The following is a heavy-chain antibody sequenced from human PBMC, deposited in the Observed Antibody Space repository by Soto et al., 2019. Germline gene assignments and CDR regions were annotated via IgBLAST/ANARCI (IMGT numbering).Heavy chain of an antibody. CDR2: IYYSGST. D-gene: IGHD3-22*01. J-gene: IGHJ4*02. Sequence: QLQLQESGPGLVKPSETLSLTCTVSGGSISSSSYYWGWIRQPPGKGLEWIGSIYYSGSTYYNPSLKSRVTISVDTAKNQFSLMLSSVTAADTSVYYCARHGVVVMLFDYWGQGTLVTVSS. CDR1: GGSISSSSYY. CDR3: ARHGVVVMLFDY. V-gene: IGHV4-39*01.